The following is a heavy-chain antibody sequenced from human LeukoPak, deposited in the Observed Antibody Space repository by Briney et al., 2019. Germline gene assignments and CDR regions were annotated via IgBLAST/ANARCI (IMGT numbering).Heavy chain of an antibody. Sequence: LSLTCTVSGGSIISYYWSWIRQPPGKGLEWVGFIRSKAYGGTAEYAASVKGRLSISRDDSKSIAYLQMNSLKSEDTAVYYCTRVQVVVGAMAAFDIWGQGTMVTVSS. CDR3: TRVQVVVGAMAAFDI. V-gene: IGHV3-49*03. CDR2: IRSKAYGGTA. D-gene: IGHD2-15*01. CDR1: GGSIISYY. J-gene: IGHJ3*02.